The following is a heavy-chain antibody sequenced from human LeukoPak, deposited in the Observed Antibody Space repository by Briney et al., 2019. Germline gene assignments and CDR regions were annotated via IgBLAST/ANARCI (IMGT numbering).Heavy chain of an antibody. CDR3: GRDLSGWYGPDY. Sequence: GGSLRLSCAASGFTFSSYWMSWVRQAPGKGLEWVSGINWNGGNTGYADSVKGRFTISRDNAKNSLYLQMDSLRAEDTALYYCGRDLSGWYGPDYWGQGTLVTVSS. J-gene: IGHJ4*02. CDR1: GFTFSSYW. V-gene: IGHV3-20*04. D-gene: IGHD6-19*01. CDR2: INWNGGNT.